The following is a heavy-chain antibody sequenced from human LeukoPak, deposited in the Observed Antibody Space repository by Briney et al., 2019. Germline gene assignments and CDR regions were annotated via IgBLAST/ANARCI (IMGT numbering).Heavy chain of an antibody. J-gene: IGHJ6*03. CDR2: IRYDGSNK. D-gene: IGHD6-13*01. CDR1: GFTFSSYG. CDR3: ARAGYSSSWYAPGDYYYYYYMDV. Sequence: PGGSLRLSCAASGFTFSSYGMHWVRQAPGKGLEWVAFIRYDGSNKYYADSVKGRFTISRDNSKNSLYLQMNSLRAEDTALYYCARAGYSSSWYAPGDYYYYYYMDVWGKGTTVTVSS. V-gene: IGHV3-30*02.